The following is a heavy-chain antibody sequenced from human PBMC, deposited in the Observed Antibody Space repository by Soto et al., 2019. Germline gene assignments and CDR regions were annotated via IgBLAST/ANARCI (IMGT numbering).Heavy chain of an antibody. Sequence: QVQLVESGGGVVQPGRSLRLSCAASGFTFSSYAMHWVRQAPGKGLEWVAVISYDGSNKYYADSVKGRFTISRDNSKNTLYLQMNSLRAEDTAVYYCARAGVITIFGVVLSDHYYYGMDVWGQGTTVTVSS. J-gene: IGHJ6*02. CDR2: ISYDGSNK. CDR3: ARAGVITIFGVVLSDHYYYGMDV. CDR1: GFTFSSYA. V-gene: IGHV3-30-3*01. D-gene: IGHD3-3*01.